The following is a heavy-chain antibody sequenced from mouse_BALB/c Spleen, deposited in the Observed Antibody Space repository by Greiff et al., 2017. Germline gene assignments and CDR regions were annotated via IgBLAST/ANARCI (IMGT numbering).Heavy chain of an antibody. Sequence: VKLQQSGAELVKPGASVKLSCKTSGYTFTSYWIQWVKQRPGQGLGWIGEIFPGTGTTYYNEKFKGKATLTIDTSSSTAYMQLSSLTSEDSAVYFCARGGDGYYPDYWGQGTTLTVSS. V-gene: IGHV1S132*01. J-gene: IGHJ2*01. D-gene: IGHD2-3*01. CDR1: GYTFTSYW. CDR3: ARGGDGYYPDY. CDR2: IFPGTGTT.